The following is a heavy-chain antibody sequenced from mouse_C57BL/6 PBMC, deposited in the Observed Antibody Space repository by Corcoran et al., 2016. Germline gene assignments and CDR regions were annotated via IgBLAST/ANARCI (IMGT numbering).Heavy chain of an antibody. Sequence: QVQLQQSGAELARPGASVKLSCKASGYTFTSYGISWVKQRTGQGLEWIGEIYPRSGNTYYNEKFKGKATLTADKSSSTAYMELRSLTSEDSAGYFGARRGSSGLYWGQGTTLTVSS. J-gene: IGHJ2*01. CDR2: IYPRSGNT. CDR3: ARRGSSGLY. V-gene: IGHV1-81*01. CDR1: GYTFTSYG. D-gene: IGHD3-2*02.